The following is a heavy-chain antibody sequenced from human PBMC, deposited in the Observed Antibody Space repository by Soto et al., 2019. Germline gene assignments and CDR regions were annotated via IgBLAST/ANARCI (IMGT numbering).Heavy chain of an antibody. J-gene: IGHJ4*02. Sequence: GGSLRLSCAASGFTFSSYWMSWVRQAPGKGLEWVANIKQDGSEKYYVDSVKGRFTISRDNAKNSLYLQMNSLRAEDTAVYDCARDRRGQYDILTGYYDYWGQGTLVTVSS. V-gene: IGHV3-7*01. D-gene: IGHD3-9*01. CDR2: IKQDGSEK. CDR1: GFTFSSYW. CDR3: ARDRRGQYDILTGYYDY.